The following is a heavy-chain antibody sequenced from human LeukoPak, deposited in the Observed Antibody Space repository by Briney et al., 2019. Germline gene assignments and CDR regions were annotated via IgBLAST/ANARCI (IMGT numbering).Heavy chain of an antibody. Sequence: ASVKVSCKASGYTFTSYGISWVRQAPGQGLEWMGWISAYNGNTNYAQKLQGRVTMTTGTSTSTAYLELRSLRSDDTAVYYCARVAALYCSGGSCYSGWFDPWGQGTLVTVSS. J-gene: IGHJ5*02. CDR3: ARVAALYCSGGSCYSGWFDP. CDR1: GYTFTSYG. CDR2: ISAYNGNT. V-gene: IGHV1-18*01. D-gene: IGHD2-15*01.